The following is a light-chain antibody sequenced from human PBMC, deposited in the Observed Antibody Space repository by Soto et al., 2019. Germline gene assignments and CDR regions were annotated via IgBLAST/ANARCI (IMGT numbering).Light chain of an antibody. Sequence: EIVMTQSPATLSVSPGDRVTLSCRASQNIDNNLAWYQQRPGQPPRLLIYGASTRANGIPARFSGSGSGTEFTLTISSLQSEDFAVYCCQQYNNWPPLTFGGATKVEIK. J-gene: IGKJ4*01. CDR2: GAS. CDR3: QQYNNWPPLT. CDR1: QNIDNN. V-gene: IGKV3D-15*01.